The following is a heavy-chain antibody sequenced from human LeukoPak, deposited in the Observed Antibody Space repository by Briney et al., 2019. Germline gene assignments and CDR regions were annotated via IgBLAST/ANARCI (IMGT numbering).Heavy chain of an antibody. CDR3: ARPLGEAAAGNHGFDY. CDR2: ISYNGRT. V-gene: IGHV4-39*07. CDR1: GDSIINSNYY. J-gene: IGHJ4*02. D-gene: IGHD6-13*01. Sequence: SETLSLTCTVSGDSIINSNYYWGWIRQPPGKGLEWIGTISYNGRTFYNPSLKSRVTVSADTSQNQFSLKLASVIAADTAIYFCARPLGEAAAGNHGFDYWGQGTLVTVSS.